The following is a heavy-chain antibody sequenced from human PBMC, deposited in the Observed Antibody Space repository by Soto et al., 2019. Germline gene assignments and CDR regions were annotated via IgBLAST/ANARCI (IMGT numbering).Heavy chain of an antibody. CDR2: IIPIFGTA. Sequence: SVKVSCKASGGTFSSYAISWVRQAPGQGLEWMGGIIPIFGTANYAQKFQGRVTITADESTSTAYMELSSLRFDDTAVYYCARPSGYSSSWYVYWGQGTLVTVSS. CDR3: ARPSGYSSSWYVY. J-gene: IGHJ4*02. V-gene: IGHV1-69*13. D-gene: IGHD6-13*01. CDR1: GGTFSSYA.